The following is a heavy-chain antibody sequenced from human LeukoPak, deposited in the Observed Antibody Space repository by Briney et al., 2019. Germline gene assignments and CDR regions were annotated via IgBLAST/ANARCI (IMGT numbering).Heavy chain of an antibody. V-gene: IGHV1-2*02. D-gene: IGHD2-15*01. CDR1: GYTFTGYY. J-gene: IGHJ5*02. Sequence: GASVKVSCKASGYTFTGYYMHWVRQAPGQGLEWMGWINPNSGGTNYAQKFQGRGTMTRDTSISTAYMEMSRLRSDDTAVYYCARVCSGGSCYYDPWGQGTLVTVSS. CDR3: ARVCSGGSCYYDP. CDR2: INPNSGGT.